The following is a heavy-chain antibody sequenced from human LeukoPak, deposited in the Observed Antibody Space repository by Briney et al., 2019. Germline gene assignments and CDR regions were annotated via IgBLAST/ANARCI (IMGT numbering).Heavy chain of an antibody. J-gene: IGHJ6*02. V-gene: IGHV3-30-3*01. Sequence: GGSLRLSCAASGFIVTGNYMSWVRQAPGKGLEWVAVMSSDGNKKFYAEYVKGRFTISRDNSENTLYLEMNSLRGEDTAVYYCARGDYDLSGSYHYGMDVWGQGTTVTVSS. CDR1: GFIVTGNY. CDR3: ARGDYDLSGSYHYGMDV. CDR2: MSSDGNKK. D-gene: IGHD3-10*01.